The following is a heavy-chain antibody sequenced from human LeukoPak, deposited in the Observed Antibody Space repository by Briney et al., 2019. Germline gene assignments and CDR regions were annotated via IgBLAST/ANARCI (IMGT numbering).Heavy chain of an antibody. V-gene: IGHV4-34*01. CDR2: INHSGST. J-gene: IGHJ3*02. D-gene: IGHD2-15*01. CDR1: GGSFSGYY. CDR3: AREIVVVVAATQEPYDAFDI. Sequence: SETLSLTCAVYGGSFSGYYWSWIRQPPGKGLEWIGEINHSGSTNYNPSLKRRVTISVDTSKNQFSLKLSSVTAADTAVYYCAREIVVVVAATQEPYDAFDIWGQGTMVTVSS.